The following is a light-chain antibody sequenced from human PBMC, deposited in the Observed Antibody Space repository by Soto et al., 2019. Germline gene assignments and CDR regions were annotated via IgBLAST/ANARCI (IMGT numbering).Light chain of an antibody. V-gene: IGLV2-14*01. CDR2: EVT. CDR1: RRDVGGYNY. Sequence: QSALTQPASVSGSPGQSITISCTGTRRDVGGYNYVSWYQQYSGKSPKLLIYEVTHRPAGVSNRFSGSKSGHTASLTISGLQAEDEAEYYCSSYTISNTLPFVFGTGTKVTVL. CDR3: SSYTISNTLPFV. J-gene: IGLJ1*01.